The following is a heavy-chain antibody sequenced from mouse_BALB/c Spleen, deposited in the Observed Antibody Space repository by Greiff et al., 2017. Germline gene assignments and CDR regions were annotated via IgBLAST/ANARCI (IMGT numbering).Heavy chain of an antibody. CDR3: ARSLASHYYAMDY. J-gene: IGHJ4*01. CDR1: GYAFSSSW. Sequence: QVQLQQSGPELVKPGASVKISCKASGYAFSSSWMNWVKQRPGQGLEWIGRIYPGDGDTNYNGKFKGKATLTADKSSSTAYMQLSSLTSVDSAVYFCARSLASHYYAMDYWGQGTSVTVSS. D-gene: IGHD6-1*01. CDR2: IYPGDGDT. V-gene: IGHV1-82*01.